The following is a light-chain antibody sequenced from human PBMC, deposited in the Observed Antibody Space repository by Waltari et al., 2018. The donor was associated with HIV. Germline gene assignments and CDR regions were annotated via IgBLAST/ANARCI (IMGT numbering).Light chain of an antibody. CDR1: RSNIGRNS. CDR3: SAWDDNLNAL. Sequence: QSVLIQPPSASGTPGQRVTISCSGRRSNIGRNSVNWYQQFPGTATKLLIFGNDRRPSGVPDRFSGSKSGTSASLVINGLQPEDEADYYCSAWDDNLNALFGGGTKLTVL. V-gene: IGLV1-44*01. J-gene: IGLJ2*01. CDR2: GND.